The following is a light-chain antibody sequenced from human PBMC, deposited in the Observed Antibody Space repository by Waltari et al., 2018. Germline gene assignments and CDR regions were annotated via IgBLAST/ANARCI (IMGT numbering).Light chain of an antibody. J-gene: IGLJ2*01. CDR3: FSYAGANSHVV. V-gene: IGLV2-23*02. CDR1: SSDVGTYNL. CDR2: EVT. Sequence: QSALTQPASVSGSPGQAITISCSGTSSDVGTYNLVSWYQQLPGKAPKLMIYEVTKRPSVVSTRFSGSKSGNTASLTISGLQAEDEADYFGFSYAGANSHVVFGGGTKVTVL.